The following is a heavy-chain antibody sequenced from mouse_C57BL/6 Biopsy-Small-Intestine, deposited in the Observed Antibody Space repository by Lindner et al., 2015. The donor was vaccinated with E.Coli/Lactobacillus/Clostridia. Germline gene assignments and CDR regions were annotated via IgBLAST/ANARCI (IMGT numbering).Heavy chain of an antibody. CDR2: ISAYNGHT. J-gene: IGHJ4*01. CDR1: GDKFRSYG. Sequence: SVKVSCKASGDKFRSYGISWVRQAPGQGLEWMGWISAYNGHTNYAQKFQGRVTMTTDTSTNTAYMELVSLRSDDTAVYYCARGCSSGGCYSTDWGQGTLVTVSS. V-gene: IGHV1-20*01. D-gene: IGHD1-1*02. CDR3: ARGCSSGGCYSTD.